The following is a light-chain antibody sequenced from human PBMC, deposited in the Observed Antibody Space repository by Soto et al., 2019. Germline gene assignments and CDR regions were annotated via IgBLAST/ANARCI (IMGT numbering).Light chain of an antibody. J-gene: IGLJ2*01. CDR1: SSDFGGYTY. V-gene: IGLV2-14*01. CDR2: DVS. Sequence: QSALTQPASVSGSPGQSITISCTGTSSDFGGYTYVSWYQQHPGKAPKLIIYDVSNRPSGVSYRFSGSESGNTASLTISGLHAEDEADYYCSSYATSSTLDVVFGGGTQVTVL. CDR3: SSYATSSTLDVV.